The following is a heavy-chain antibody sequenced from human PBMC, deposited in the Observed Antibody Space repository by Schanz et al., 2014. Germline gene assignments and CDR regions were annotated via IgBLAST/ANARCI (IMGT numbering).Heavy chain of an antibody. CDR3: ARDGGRDGYNLAFDV. Sequence: EVQLVESGGGLIQPGGSLRLSCAVSGFTVNTNYMSWVRQAPGKGLEWISSMYINSGSTQYADSEKGRFIISRDSTKNTLLHQMNSLRAEATAVYFCARDGGRDGYNLAFDVWGQGTLVTVSS. D-gene: IGHD5-12*01. V-gene: IGHV3-53*01. J-gene: IGHJ3*01. CDR1: GFTVNTNY. CDR2: MYINSGST.